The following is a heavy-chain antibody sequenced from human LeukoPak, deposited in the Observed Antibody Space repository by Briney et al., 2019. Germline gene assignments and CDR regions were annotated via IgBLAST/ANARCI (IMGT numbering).Heavy chain of an antibody. CDR3: ARETYSNILTGTDY. Sequence: ASVKVSCKASVYTLTPYGLSWVRQAPGQGLEWLGWISTYDDNIKYAQSLQSRLTLTIDTSTSTAYMELRSLTSDDTAVYYCARETYSNILTGTDYWGPGTLVTVSS. D-gene: IGHD3-9*01. J-gene: IGHJ4*02. CDR1: VYTLTPYG. V-gene: IGHV1-18*01. CDR2: ISTYDDNI.